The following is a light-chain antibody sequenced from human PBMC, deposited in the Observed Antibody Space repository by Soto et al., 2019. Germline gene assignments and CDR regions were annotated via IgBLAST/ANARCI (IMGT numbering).Light chain of an antibody. CDR2: AAS. CDR1: QGISNF. J-gene: IGKJ1*01. V-gene: IGKV1-27*01. Sequence: DIQMTQSPSALSGSVGDRVTITCRANQGISNFLAWYQQKPGQVPKLLMYAASTLHSGVPSRFSGSRSGTDFTPTISSLQPEDVATYYCQNYNSAPQKFGQRTK. CDR3: QNYNSAPQK.